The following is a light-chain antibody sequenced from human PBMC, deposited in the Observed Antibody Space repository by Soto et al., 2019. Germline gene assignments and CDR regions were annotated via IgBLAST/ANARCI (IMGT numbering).Light chain of an antibody. J-gene: IGKJ5*01. V-gene: IGKV3-15*01. CDR2: GAS. Sequence: EIVITQSPATLSVSPGERVTLPCRASQSVSSNLAWYQQKPGQAPRLLIYGASTRATGIPARFSGSGSGTEFTLTISSLQSEDFAIYYCQQYNNWPPNTFGQGTRLEIK. CDR1: QSVSSN. CDR3: QQYNNWPPNT.